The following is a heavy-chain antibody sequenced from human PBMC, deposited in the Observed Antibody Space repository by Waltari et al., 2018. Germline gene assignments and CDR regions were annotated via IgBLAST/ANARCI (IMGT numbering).Heavy chain of an antibody. CDR3: ARDSHGSGYYYYGMDV. J-gene: IGHJ6*02. V-gene: IGHV4-59*11. Sequence: QVQLQESGPGLVKPSETLSLTCTVSGGSISSHYWSWIRQPPGKGRVWIGYIYYSGSTNSNPALKSRVTISVDTSKNQFSLKLSSVTAADTAVYYCARDSHGSGYYYYGMDVWGQGTTVTVSS. D-gene: IGHD3-10*01. CDR1: GGSISSHY. CDR2: IYYSGST.